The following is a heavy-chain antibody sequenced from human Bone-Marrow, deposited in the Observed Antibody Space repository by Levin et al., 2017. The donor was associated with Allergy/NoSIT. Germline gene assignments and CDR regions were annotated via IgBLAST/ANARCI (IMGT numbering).Heavy chain of an antibody. V-gene: IGHV3-11*01. D-gene: IGHD3-3*01. Sequence: GESLKISCAASGFTFSDYYMSWIRQAPGKGLEWVSYISSSGSTIYYADSVKGRFTISRDNAKNSLYLQMNSLRAEDTAVYYCARDHPVYYDFWSGYYNYYYYGMDVWGQGTTVTVSS. CDR3: ARDHPVYYDFWSGYYNYYYYGMDV. CDR1: GFTFSDYY. CDR2: ISSSGSTI. J-gene: IGHJ6*02.